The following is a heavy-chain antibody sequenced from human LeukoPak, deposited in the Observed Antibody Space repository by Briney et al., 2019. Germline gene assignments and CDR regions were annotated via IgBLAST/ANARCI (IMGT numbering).Heavy chain of an antibody. D-gene: IGHD3-22*01. J-gene: IGHJ4*02. CDR2: FDPEVGET. CDR3: AAFYYDSSRFSYYFDY. V-gene: IGHV1-24*01. Sequence: ASVKVSCKASGYRLTELAMHWVRQAPGKGLEWMGGFDPEVGETLYAQKFQGRVTMTEGTSTDTAYMELNSLKSEDTAVYFCAAFYYDSSRFSYYFDYWGQGTLVTVSS. CDR1: GYRLTELA.